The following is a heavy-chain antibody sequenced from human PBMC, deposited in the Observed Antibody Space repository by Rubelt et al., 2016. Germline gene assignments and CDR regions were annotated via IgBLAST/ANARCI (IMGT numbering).Heavy chain of an antibody. CDR1: GGTFSSYA. CDR3: ATTIAIRPYYFDY. CDR2: IIPVFGTA. V-gene: IGHV1-69*01. J-gene: IGHJ4*02. Sequence: QVQLVQSGAEVKKPGSSVKVSCKASGGTFSSYAISWVRQAPGQGLEWMGGIIPVFGTANYAQKFQGRSTMTADESTGTASMELSSLRSEDTAVYYGATTIAIRPYYFDYWGQGTLVTVSS. D-gene: IGHD6-6*01.